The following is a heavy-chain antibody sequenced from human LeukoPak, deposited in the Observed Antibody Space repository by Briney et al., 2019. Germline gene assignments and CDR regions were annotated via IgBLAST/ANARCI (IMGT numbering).Heavy chain of an antibody. Sequence: SVQVSCKASGYTFTSYGISWVGQAPGQGLDWMGFVSAYNGDTNYAQRFQGRVTMTTDASTSTAYMELRSLRSDDTAVYYCARDCSTCCCPPFNYWGQGTLVTVSS. CDR1: GYTFTSYG. CDR2: VSAYNGDT. V-gene: IGHV1-18*04. J-gene: IGHJ4*02. D-gene: IGHD2-2*01. CDR3: ARDCSTCCCPPFNY.